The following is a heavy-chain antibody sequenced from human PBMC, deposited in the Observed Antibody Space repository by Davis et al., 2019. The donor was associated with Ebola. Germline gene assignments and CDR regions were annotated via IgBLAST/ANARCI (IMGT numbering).Heavy chain of an antibody. V-gene: IGHV3-53*01. D-gene: IGHD3-10*01. CDR2: INSGGGT. J-gene: IGHJ3*01. CDR3: ARGRGGF. CDR1: GFTVSSDF. Sequence: PGGSLRLSCAASGFTVSSDFMGWVRQAPGKGLEWVSVINSGGGTFYADSVKGRFTISRDNSKNTLCLQMNSLRADDTALYYCARGRGGFWGQGTMVTVSS.